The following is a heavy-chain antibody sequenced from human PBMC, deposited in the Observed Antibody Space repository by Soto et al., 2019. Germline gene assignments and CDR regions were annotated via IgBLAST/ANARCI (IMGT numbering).Heavy chain of an antibody. D-gene: IGHD3-10*01. CDR3: ARVRGFGDYSDY. CDR1: GGSINSGDYY. Sequence: SETLSLTCTVSGGSINSGDYYWSWIRQPPGKGLEWIGYIYDSGSTYYNPSLKSRVTISVETPKNQFSLKLSSVTAADTTVYYCARVRGFGDYSDYWGQGTLVTSPQ. CDR2: IYDSGST. J-gene: IGHJ4*02. V-gene: IGHV4-30-4*01.